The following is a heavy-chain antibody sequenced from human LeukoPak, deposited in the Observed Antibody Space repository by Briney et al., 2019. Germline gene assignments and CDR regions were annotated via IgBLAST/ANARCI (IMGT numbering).Heavy chain of an antibody. J-gene: IGHJ4*02. CDR3: ARFSSAGEDY. CDR2: ISTDGTST. D-gene: IGHD2-21*01. Sequence: GGSLRLSCAASGFRLSDYWMFWVRQAPGKGPVWVSHISTDGTSTTYADSVKGRFTISRDNAKNTMYLHMNSLRVEDTAVYYCARFSSAGEDYSGQGTPVSVSS. CDR1: GFRLSDYW. V-gene: IGHV3-74*01.